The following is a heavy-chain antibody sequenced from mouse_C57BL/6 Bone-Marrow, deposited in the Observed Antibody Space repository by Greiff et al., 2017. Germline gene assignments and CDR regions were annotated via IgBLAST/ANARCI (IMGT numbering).Heavy chain of an antibody. CDR1: GFTFSDFY. V-gene: IGHV7-1*01. Sequence: EVKLMESGGGLVQSGRSLRLSCATSGFTFSDFYMEWVRQAPGKGLEWIAASRNKANDYTTEYSASVKGRFIVSRDTSQSILYLQMNALRAEDTAIYYCARDDYGSSPFAYWGQGTLVTVSA. CDR3: ARDDYGSSPFAY. D-gene: IGHD1-1*01. J-gene: IGHJ3*01. CDR2: SRNKANDYTT.